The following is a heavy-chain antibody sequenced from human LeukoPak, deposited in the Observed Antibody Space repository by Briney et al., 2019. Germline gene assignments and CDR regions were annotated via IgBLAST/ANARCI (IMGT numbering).Heavy chain of an antibody. Sequence: PGGSLRLSCAASGFIVSSNYMTWVRQALGKGLEWVSVIYSDGKTYYADSVKGRFTISRDNSKNTLYLQMNSLRAEDTAVYYCAREWELQDGFDIWGQGTMVTVSS. CDR1: GFIVSSNY. CDR2: IYSDGKT. D-gene: IGHD1-26*01. V-gene: IGHV3-53*01. J-gene: IGHJ3*02. CDR3: AREWELQDGFDI.